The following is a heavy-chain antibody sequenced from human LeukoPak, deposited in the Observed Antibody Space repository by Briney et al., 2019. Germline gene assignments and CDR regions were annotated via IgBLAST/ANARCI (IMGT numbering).Heavy chain of an antibody. D-gene: IGHD5-24*01. CDR3: ARDWRDGYNYYFDY. Sequence: GASVKVSCKASGYTFTSYGISWVRQAPGQGLEWMGWISAYNDNTNYAQKLQGRVTMTTDTSTSTAYMELRSLRSDDTAVYYCARDWRDGYNYYFDYWGQGTLATVSS. CDR2: ISAYNDNT. CDR1: GYTFTSYG. V-gene: IGHV1-18*01. J-gene: IGHJ4*02.